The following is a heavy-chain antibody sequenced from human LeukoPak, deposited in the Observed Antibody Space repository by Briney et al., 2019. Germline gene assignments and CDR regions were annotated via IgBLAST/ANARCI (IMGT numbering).Heavy chain of an antibody. CDR2: FNPSSGAS. V-gene: IGHV1-2*02. CDR1: GYTFTGYY. J-gene: IGHJ4*02. D-gene: IGHD4-17*01. CDR3: ARSDGDPKPPFDC. Sequence: ASVKVSCKASGYTFTGYYIHWVRQAPGQGLECLGWFNPSSGASDYAQKFQGRVIMTSDTSISTAYMELTRLSSDDTAVYYCARSDGDPKPPFDCWGQGTLVTVSS.